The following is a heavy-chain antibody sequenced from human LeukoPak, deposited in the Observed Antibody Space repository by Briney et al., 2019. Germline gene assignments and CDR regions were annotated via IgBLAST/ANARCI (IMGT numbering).Heavy chain of an antibody. CDR1: GFTFRSYA. Sequence: SLSLSCAASGFTFRSYAMHWVRQAPGKGLEGVAVISYDGSNKYYADSVKGRFTISRDNSKNTLYLQMNSLRAEDTAVYYCARVGYSGAAPNWLLTYLGQGTLVTVSS. CDR2: ISYDGSNK. J-gene: IGHJ4*02. D-gene: IGHD3-9*01. CDR3: ARVGYSGAAPNWLLTY. V-gene: IGHV3-30-3*01.